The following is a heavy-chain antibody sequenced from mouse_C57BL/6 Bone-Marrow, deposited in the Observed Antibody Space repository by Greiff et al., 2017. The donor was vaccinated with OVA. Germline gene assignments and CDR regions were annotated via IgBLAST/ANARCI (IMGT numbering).Heavy chain of an antibody. CDR3: ARDGYYVPSFAY. J-gene: IGHJ3*01. CDR1: GFTFSSYA. CDR2: ISDGGSYT. V-gene: IGHV5-4*01. D-gene: IGHD2-3*01. Sequence: EVQRVESGGGLVKPGGSLKLSCAASGFTFSSYAMSWVRLTPEKRLEWVATISDGGSYTYYPDNVKGRFTISRDNAKNNLYLQMSHLKSEDTAMYYCARDGYYVPSFAYWGQGTLVTVSA.